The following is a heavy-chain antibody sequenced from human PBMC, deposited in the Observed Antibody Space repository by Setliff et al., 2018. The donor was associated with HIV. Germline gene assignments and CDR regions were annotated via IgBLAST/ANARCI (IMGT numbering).Heavy chain of an antibody. CDR2: IIPILGTT. D-gene: IGHD3-22*01. V-gene: IGHV1-69*13. CDR3: ARARGIITTFDY. Sequence: GASVKVSCNASGGTFSNHGISWVRQAPGQGLEWMGGIIPILGTTQFAQKFQGRLTITADESTSTAYMELSSLKSEDTAVYYCARARGIITTFDYWGQGTLVTVSS. CDR1: GGTFSNHG. J-gene: IGHJ4*03.